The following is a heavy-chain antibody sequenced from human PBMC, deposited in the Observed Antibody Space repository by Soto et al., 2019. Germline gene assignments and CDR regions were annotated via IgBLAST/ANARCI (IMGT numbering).Heavy chain of an antibody. D-gene: IGHD2-2*02. CDR3: ARGYCSSTSCYTGNYYYAMDV. V-gene: IGHV3-30*04. J-gene: IGHJ6*02. CDR1: GFIFSSYA. Sequence: PGGSLTLSCSASGFIFSSYAIHWVRQAPGKGLEWVAVISYDGRNKYYADSVQGRFTISRDNSKSTLYLQMNSLRAEDTAVFYCARGYCSSTSCYTGNYYYAMDVWRQGTTVTVSS. CDR2: ISYDGRNK.